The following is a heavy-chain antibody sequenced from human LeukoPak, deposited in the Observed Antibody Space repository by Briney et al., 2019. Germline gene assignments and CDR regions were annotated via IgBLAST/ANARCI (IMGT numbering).Heavy chain of an antibody. J-gene: IGHJ4*02. CDR1: GFNFNTYG. CDR3: ASTYCTNGVCYTGFFDY. D-gene: IGHD2-8*01. CDR2: ISGSGGST. Sequence: GGSLRLSCAASGFNFNTYGMSWVRQAPGKGLEWVSTISGSGGSTYYADSVKGRFTISRDNSKNTLYLQMNSLRAEDTALYYCASTYCTNGVCYTGFFDYWGQGTLVTVSS. V-gene: IGHV3-23*01.